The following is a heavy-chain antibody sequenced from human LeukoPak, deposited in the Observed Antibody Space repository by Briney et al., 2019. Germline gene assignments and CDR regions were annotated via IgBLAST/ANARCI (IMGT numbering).Heavy chain of an antibody. CDR3: AMGSFGDPLAL. J-gene: IGHJ4*02. CDR1: GFTFSTYW. Sequence: GGSLRLSCAASGFTFSTYWMHWVRLPPGKGLVWVSRIHTDGSVTTYADSVKGRFTISRDNAKNTLYLQMNSLRAEDTAVYYCAMGSFGDPLALWSQRTLVTVSS. D-gene: IGHD3-10*01. CDR2: IHTDGSVT. V-gene: IGHV3-74*01.